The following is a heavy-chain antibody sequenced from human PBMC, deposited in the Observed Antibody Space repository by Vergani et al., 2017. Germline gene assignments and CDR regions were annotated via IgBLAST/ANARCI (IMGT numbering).Heavy chain of an antibody. D-gene: IGHD2-2*01. CDR2: ISWNSGSI. Sequence: EVQLVESGGGLVQPGRSLRLSCAASGFTFDDYAMHWVRQAPGKGLEWVSGISWNSGSIGYADSVKGRFTISRDNAKNSLYLQMNSLRAEDTALYYCAKEATPWDIVVVPAAPPVLSDAFDIWGQGTMVTVSS. V-gene: IGHV3-9*01. J-gene: IGHJ3*02. CDR1: GFTFDDYA. CDR3: AKEATPWDIVVVPAAPPVLSDAFDI.